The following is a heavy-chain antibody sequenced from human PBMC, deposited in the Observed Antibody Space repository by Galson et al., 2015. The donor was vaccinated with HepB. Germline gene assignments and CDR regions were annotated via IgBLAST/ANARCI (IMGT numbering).Heavy chain of an antibody. Sequence: SLRLSCAASGFTFSSYGMHWVRQAPGKGLEWVAVISYDGSNKYYADSVKGRFTISRDNSKNTLYLQMNSLRAEDTAVYYCAKRLARLYYYYGMDVWGQGTTVTVSS. CDR3: AKRLARLYYYYGMDV. CDR1: GFTFSSYG. J-gene: IGHJ6*02. D-gene: IGHD6-6*01. V-gene: IGHV3-30*18. CDR2: ISYDGSNK.